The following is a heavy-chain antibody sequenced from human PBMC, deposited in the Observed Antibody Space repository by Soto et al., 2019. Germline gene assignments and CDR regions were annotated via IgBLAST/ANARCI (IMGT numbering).Heavy chain of an antibody. CDR1: GFTFSGSA. Sequence: EVQLVESGGGLVQPGGSLKLSCAASGFTFSGSAMHWVRQASGKGLEWVGRIRSKANSYATAYAASVKGRFTISRDDSKSTAYLQMNSLKTEDTAVYYCTRRRNLGDLYYCYMDVWGKGTTVTVSS. CDR2: IRSKANSYAT. D-gene: IGHD3-16*01. J-gene: IGHJ6*03. V-gene: IGHV3-73*01. CDR3: TRRRNLGDLYYCYMDV.